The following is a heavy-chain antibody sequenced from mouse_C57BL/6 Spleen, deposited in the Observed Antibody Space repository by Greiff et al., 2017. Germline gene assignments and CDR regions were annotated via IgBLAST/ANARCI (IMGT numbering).Heavy chain of an antibody. J-gene: IGHJ4*01. V-gene: IGHV1-64*01. Sequence: QVQLQQPGAELVKPGASVKLSCKASGYTFTSYWMHWVKQRPGQGLEWIGMIHPNSGSTNYNEKFKSKATLTVDKSSSTASMQLSSLTSEDSAVYYCARSSTGTLYYYAMDYWGQGTSVTVSS. D-gene: IGHD4-1*02. CDR3: ARSSTGTLYYYAMDY. CDR1: GYTFTSYW. CDR2: IHPNSGST.